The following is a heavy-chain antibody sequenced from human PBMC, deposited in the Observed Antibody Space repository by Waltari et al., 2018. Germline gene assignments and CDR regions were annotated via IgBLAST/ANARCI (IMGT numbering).Heavy chain of an antibody. J-gene: IGHJ5*02. D-gene: IGHD3-10*01. CDR2: IHYTGGP. CDR3: ARFVPLRGLDL. CDR1: GGPMNSDY. Sequence: QVHLQESGPGLVKPWETLSLTCTVPGGPMNSDYWTWIRQPPGKGLEWIGYIHYTGGPNYNPSLDSRVTISVDTSRKQCSLRLTSVTTADTAVYFCARFVPLRGLDLWGPGMLVSVSS. V-gene: IGHV4-59*01.